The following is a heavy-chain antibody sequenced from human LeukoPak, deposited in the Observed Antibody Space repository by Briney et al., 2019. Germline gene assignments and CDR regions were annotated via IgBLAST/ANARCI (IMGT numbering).Heavy chain of an antibody. CDR3: ARDPGSPVRAFDI. D-gene: IGHD3-10*01. CDR2: ITPIDGTA. V-gene: IGHV1-69*13. Sequence: ASVKVSCKASRDTFTRCAFSWVRQAPGQGLEWMGGITPIDGTANFGQKFQGRVTITADESTSTAYMELSSLRSEDTAVYYCARDPGSPVRAFDIWGPGTMATVSS. J-gene: IGHJ3*02. CDR1: RDTFTRCA.